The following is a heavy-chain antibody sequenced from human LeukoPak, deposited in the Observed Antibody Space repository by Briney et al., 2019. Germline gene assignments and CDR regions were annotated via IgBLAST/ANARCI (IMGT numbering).Heavy chain of an antibody. V-gene: IGHV1-46*01. D-gene: IGHD7-27*01. Sequence: ASVKVSCKASGYSFATYYMHWVRQAPGQGLEWMGVIIPSGGSTSYAQKFQGRVTMTRDTSTSTVYMELRSLRSEDTAVYYCARGSGAYWGQGTLVTVSS. CDR1: GYSFATYY. J-gene: IGHJ4*02. CDR2: IIPSGGST. CDR3: ARGSGAY.